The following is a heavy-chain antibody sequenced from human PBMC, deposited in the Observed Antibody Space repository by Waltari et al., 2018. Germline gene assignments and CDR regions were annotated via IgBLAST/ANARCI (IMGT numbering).Heavy chain of an antibody. CDR3: ARGGQQLASNYMDV. CDR2: INHSGST. CDR1: GGSFSGYY. D-gene: IGHD6-13*01. J-gene: IGHJ6*03. V-gene: IGHV4-34*01. Sequence: QVQLQQWGAGLLKPSETLSLTCAAYGGSFSGYYWSWLRQPPGKGLEWIGEINHSGSTNYNPSLKSRVTISVDTSKNQFSLKLSSVTAADTAVYYCARGGQQLASNYMDVWGKGTTVTVSS.